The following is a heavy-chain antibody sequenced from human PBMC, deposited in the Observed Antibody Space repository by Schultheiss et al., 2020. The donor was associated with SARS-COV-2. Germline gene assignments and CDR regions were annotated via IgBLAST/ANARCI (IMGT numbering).Heavy chain of an antibody. CDR2: IIPIFGTA. J-gene: IGHJ4*02. V-gene: IGHV1-69*13. CDR1: GGTFSSYA. Sequence: SVKVSCEASGGTFSSYAISWVRQAPGQGLEWMGGIIPIFGTANYAQKFQGRVTITADESTSTAYMELSSLRSEDTAVYYCARGHSSGYYNYFDYWGQGTLVTVSS. D-gene: IGHD3-22*01. CDR3: ARGHSSGYYNYFDY.